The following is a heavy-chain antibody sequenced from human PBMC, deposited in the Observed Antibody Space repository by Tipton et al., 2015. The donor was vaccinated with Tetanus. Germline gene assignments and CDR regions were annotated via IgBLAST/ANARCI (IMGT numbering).Heavy chain of an antibody. CDR2: IIPIFGTA. J-gene: IGHJ5*02. V-gene: IGHV1-69*12. CDR3: ARDGYRGNMITFGGVWWFDP. D-gene: IGHD3-16*01. Sequence: QVQLVQSGAEVKKPGSSVKVSCKASGGTFSSYAISWVRQAPGQGLEWMGGIIPIFGTANYAQKFPGRVTITAEESTSTAYMERSSLRSEDTAVYYCARDGYRGNMITFGGVWWFDPWGQGTLVTVSS. CDR1: GGTFSSYA.